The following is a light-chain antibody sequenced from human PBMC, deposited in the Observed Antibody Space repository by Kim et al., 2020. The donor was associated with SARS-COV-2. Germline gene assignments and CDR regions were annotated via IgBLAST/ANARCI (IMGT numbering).Light chain of an antibody. J-gene: IGKJ1*01. CDR2: DVS. V-gene: IGKV3-20*01. Sequence: EIVLTQSPGTLSLSPGERATHSCRTSQRVSGNCLAWYQQKPGQAPRLLIYDVSSRATGIPDRFSGSGSGTDFTLTISRLEPEDLAVYHCQYDDKSRWTFGQGTKVDIK. CDR3: QYDDKSRWT. CDR1: QRVSGNC.